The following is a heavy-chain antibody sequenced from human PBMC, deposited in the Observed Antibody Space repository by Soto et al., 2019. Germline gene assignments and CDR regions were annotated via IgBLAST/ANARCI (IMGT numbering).Heavy chain of an antibody. Sequence: GGSLRLSCAASGFNFSSYAMSWVRQAPGKGLEWVSAISGSGGSTYYADSVKGRFTISRDNSKNTLYLQMNSLRAEDTAVYYCAKDRGYSGYDFQYNWFDPWGQGTLVTVS. CDR1: GFNFSSYA. J-gene: IGHJ5*02. D-gene: IGHD5-12*01. CDR3: AKDRGYSGYDFQYNWFDP. V-gene: IGHV3-23*01. CDR2: ISGSGGST.